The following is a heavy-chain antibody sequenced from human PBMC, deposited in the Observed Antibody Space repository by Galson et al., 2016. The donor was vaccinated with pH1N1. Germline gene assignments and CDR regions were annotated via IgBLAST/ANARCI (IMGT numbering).Heavy chain of an antibody. Sequence: SLRLSCAASGFTFSSYSMNWVRQAPGKGLEWVSYISSSSSTIYYADSVKGRFTISRDNAKNSLDLQMNSLRDEDTAVYYCARVNHYYYYGMDVLGQGTTVTVSS. CDR3: ARVNHYYYYGMDV. CDR1: GFTFSSYS. V-gene: IGHV3-48*02. D-gene: IGHD1-14*01. CDR2: ISSSSSTI. J-gene: IGHJ6*02.